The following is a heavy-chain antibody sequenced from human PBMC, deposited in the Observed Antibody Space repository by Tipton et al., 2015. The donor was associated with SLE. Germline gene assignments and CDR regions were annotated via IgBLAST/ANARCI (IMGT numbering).Heavy chain of an antibody. CDR1: GDSITSNNYH. J-gene: IGHJ4*02. V-gene: IGHV4-39*07. D-gene: IGHD2-8*01. Sequence: LRLSCTVSGDSITSNNYHWGWIRQPPGKGLEWIANIYYSGSTYYSASLKSRVTISVDTSKNQFSLKMTSVTAADTAVYYCARHRGYFTVSDYIDYWGQGTLVTVSS. CDR2: IYYSGST. CDR3: ARHRGYFTVSDYIDY.